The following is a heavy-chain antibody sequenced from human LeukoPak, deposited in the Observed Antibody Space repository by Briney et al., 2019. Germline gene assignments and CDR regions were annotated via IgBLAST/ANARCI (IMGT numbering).Heavy chain of an antibody. CDR3: ARGRWFDP. Sequence: SETLSLNCTVSGGTIRSNYYWGWIRQPPRKGLEWIGSIFDSGKTYYNASLKSRVTISVDTSKNQYSLKLTSLTAADTAVYYCARGRWFDPWGQGTLVTVSS. V-gene: IGHV4-39*01. J-gene: IGHJ5*02. CDR2: IFDSGKT. CDR1: GGTIRSNYY.